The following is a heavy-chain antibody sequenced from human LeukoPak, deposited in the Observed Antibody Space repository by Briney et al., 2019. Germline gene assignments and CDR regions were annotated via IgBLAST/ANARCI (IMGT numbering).Heavy chain of an antibody. CDR3: ARQQQLVRGYNFGF. CDR1: GGSISSFY. V-gene: IGHV4-59*08. D-gene: IGHD6-13*01. Sequence: SESLSLTCSVAGGSISSFYWSWIRQPPGKGLEWIGYIYYSGSTNYNPSLKSRVTISVDTSKNQFSLKLSSVTAADTAVYYCARQQQLVRGYNFGFWGQGTLVTVSS. J-gene: IGHJ4*02. CDR2: IYYSGST.